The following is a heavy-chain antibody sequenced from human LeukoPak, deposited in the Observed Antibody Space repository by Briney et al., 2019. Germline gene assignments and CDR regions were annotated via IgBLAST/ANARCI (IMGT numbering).Heavy chain of an antibody. Sequence: GESLQISGKCSGHSFTNYWIGWVRQMPGKGLEWMEIIYPGDSDTRYSPSFQGHVTIAAGKSVSTAYLKWSSLKASASAMFDCARRVNGEFDYCGHGILVTVSS. V-gene: IGHV5-51*01. CDR3: ARRVNGEFDY. CDR2: IYPGDSDT. J-gene: IGHJ4*01. D-gene: IGHD2-8*01. CDR1: GHSFTNYW.